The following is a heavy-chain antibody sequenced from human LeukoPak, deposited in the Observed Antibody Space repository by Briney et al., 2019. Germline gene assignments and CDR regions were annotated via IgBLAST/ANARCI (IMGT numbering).Heavy chain of an antibody. Sequence: SETLSLTCAVYGGSFSGYYWSWIRQPPGQGLEWIGYIYYSGSTNYNPSLKSRVTISVDMSKNQFSLKLTSVTPADTAVYYCARLGKRDGSTWLDSWGQGTLVTVSS. CDR2: IYYSGST. D-gene: IGHD6-13*01. J-gene: IGHJ4*02. V-gene: IGHV4-59*08. CDR1: GGSFSGYY. CDR3: ARLGKRDGSTWLDS.